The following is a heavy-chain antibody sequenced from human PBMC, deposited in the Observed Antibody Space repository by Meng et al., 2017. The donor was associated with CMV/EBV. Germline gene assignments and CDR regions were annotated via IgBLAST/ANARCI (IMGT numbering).Heavy chain of an antibody. CDR2: ISWNSGSI. V-gene: IGHV3-9*01. D-gene: IGHD3-10*01. CDR3: AKGNYYGSGRIDY. J-gene: IGHJ4*02. CDR1: GFTFDDYA. Sequence: GGSLRLSCAASGFTFDDYAMHWVRQAPGKGLEWVSGISWNSGSIGYADSVKGRFTISRDNAKNSLYLQMNSLRAEDTALYYCAKGNYYGSGRIDYWGQGTLVTVSS.